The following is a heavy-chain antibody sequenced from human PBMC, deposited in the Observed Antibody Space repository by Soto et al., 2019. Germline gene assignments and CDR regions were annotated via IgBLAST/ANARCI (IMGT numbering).Heavy chain of an antibody. D-gene: IGHD5-12*01. CDR2: IIPTIGTT. V-gene: IGHV1-69*12. Sequence: QVQLVQSGAEVKKPGSSVKVSCKASGDTFTIFALSWVRQAPGQGLEWMGGIIPTIGTTNYAQRFQGRITVTGDETTRTAYMELSRLKSEDTAVYYCARDLGSGYDPGDYWGQGTLVTVSS. CDR3: ARDLGSGYDPGDY. J-gene: IGHJ4*02. CDR1: GDTFTIFA.